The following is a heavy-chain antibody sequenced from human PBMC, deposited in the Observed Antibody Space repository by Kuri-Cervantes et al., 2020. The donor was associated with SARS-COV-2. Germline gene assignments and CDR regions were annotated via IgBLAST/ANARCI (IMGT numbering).Heavy chain of an antibody. J-gene: IGHJ6*04. CDR3: ARSQVVRHLDWSSELSYRYYMDV. D-gene: IGHD3-9*01. CDR2: VHSSGST. V-gene: IGHV4-61*08. CDR1: RGSINSHGSITSNF. Sequence: SETLSLTCSVSRGSINSHGSITSNFWTWNRQPPGGGLEWIGDVHSSGSTNYNPSLESRVTISTDTSKNQFSLRLNSVTAADTAVYFCARSQVVRHLDWSSELSYRYYMDVWGKGTTVTVSS.